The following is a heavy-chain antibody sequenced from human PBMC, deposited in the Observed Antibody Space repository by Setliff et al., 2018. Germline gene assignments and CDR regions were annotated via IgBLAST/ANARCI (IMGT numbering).Heavy chain of an antibody. V-gene: IGHV1-2*02. Sequence: ASVKVSCKASGYIFAGYYMHWLRQTPGQGLEWMGYVNPIGGGATYAQKFQGRVTLTRDTSITTTYMELNSLRSDDTAIYYCARDLNRWFGECAFDIGGQGTMVTVSS. J-gene: IGHJ3*02. CDR3: ARDLNRWFGECAFDI. D-gene: IGHD3-10*01. CDR1: GYIFAGYY. CDR2: VNPIGGGA.